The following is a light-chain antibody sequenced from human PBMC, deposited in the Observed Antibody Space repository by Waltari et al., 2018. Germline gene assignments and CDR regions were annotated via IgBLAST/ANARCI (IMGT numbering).Light chain of an antibody. J-gene: IGKJ1*01. Sequence: DIQMTQSPSTLSASVGDTVIISCRTSQSITTSLAWYQQKQGKAPDVLNYGASNLESGVPSRFSGSGAGKEFTLTISSLQTDDFATYYCQQYKSYKTFGQGTRVEIK. CDR1: QSITTS. V-gene: IGKV1-5*03. CDR3: QQYKSYKT. CDR2: GAS.